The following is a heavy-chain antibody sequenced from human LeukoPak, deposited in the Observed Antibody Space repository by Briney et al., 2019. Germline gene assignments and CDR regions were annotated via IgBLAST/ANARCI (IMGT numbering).Heavy chain of an antibody. CDR2: IRSSTTTI. CDR3: ARGAQWAFDF. J-gene: IGHJ3*01. Sequence: GGSLRLSCDASGFTFSSYSMNWVRQAPGKGLEWISYIRSSTTTIYYADSVKGRFTISTDNAKNSLYLQMSSLRDEDTAVYYCARGAQWAFDFWGQGTMVTVSS. CDR1: GFTFSSYS. D-gene: IGHD6-19*01. V-gene: IGHV3-48*02.